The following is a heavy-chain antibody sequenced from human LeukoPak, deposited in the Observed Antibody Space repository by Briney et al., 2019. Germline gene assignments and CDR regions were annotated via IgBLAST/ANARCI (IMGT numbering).Heavy chain of an antibody. V-gene: IGHV4-59*01. Sequence: SETLSLTCAVSGGSISSYYWSWIRQPPGKGLEWIGYIYYSGSTHYNPSLKSRVTISVDTSKNQFSLKLSSVTAADTAVYYCARDRVGATPFDAFDIWGQGTMVTVSS. CDR2: IYYSGST. J-gene: IGHJ3*02. CDR1: GGSISSYY. CDR3: ARDRVGATPFDAFDI. D-gene: IGHD1-26*01.